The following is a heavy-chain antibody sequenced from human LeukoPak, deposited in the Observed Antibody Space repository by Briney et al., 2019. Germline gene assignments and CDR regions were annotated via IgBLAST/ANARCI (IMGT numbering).Heavy chain of an antibody. V-gene: IGHV1-2*02. J-gene: IGHJ5*02. CDR2: INPNSGGT. Sequence: ASVKVSCKASGYTFTGYYMRWVRQAPGQGLGWMGWINPNSGGTNYAQKFQGRVTMTRDKSISTAYMELSSLRSEDTAVYYCARATVTTLSNWFDPWGQGTLVTVSS. D-gene: IGHD4-11*01. CDR1: GYTFTGYY. CDR3: ARATVTTLSNWFDP.